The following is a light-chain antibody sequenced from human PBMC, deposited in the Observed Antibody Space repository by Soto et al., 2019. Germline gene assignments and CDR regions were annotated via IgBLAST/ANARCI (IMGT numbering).Light chain of an antibody. CDR3: SSYSISTADL. CDR1: SSDVGGYDY. CDR2: EVS. Sequence: QSVLTQPASVSGSPGQSITISCTGTSSDVGGYDYVSWYQLHPGKAPKLILFEVSNRPSGVSYRFSGSESGNTASLTISGLQAEDEADYFCSSYSISTADLFGTGTKVTVL. J-gene: IGLJ1*01. V-gene: IGLV2-14*01.